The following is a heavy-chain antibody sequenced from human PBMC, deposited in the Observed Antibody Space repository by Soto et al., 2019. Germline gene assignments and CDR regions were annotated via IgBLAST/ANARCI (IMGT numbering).Heavy chain of an antibody. CDR2: INAGNGNT. CDR1: GYTFTSYA. CDR3: ARGTGDRDGYFDY. V-gene: IGHV1-3*01. J-gene: IGHJ4*02. D-gene: IGHD7-27*01. Sequence: ASVKVSCKASGYTFTSYAMHWVRQAPGQRLEWMGWINAGNGNTKYSQKFQGRVTITRDTSASTAYMELSSLRSEDTAVYYCARGTGDRDGYFDYWGQGTLVTVSS.